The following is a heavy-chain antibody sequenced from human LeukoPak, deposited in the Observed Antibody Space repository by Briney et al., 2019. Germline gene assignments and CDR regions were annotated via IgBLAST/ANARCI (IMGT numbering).Heavy chain of an antibody. V-gene: IGHV1-46*01. CDR3: ARGAPNPGYCSSTSCYAHYFDY. J-gene: IGHJ4*02. D-gene: IGHD2-2*01. CDR2: INPSGGST. CDR1: GYTFTSYY. Sequence: ASVKVSCKASGYTFTSYYMHWVRQAPGQGLEWMGIINPSGGSTSYAQKFQGRVTMTRDTSTSTVYMELSSLRSEDTAVYYCARGAPNPGYCSSTSCYAHYFDYWGQGTLVTVSS.